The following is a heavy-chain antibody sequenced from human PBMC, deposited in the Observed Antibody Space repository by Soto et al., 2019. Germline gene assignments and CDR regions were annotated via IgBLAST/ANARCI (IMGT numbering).Heavy chain of an antibody. D-gene: IGHD3-3*01. CDR3: ARSAITLFGVVSIPPHYHSEMDV. Sequence: QVQLVQFGAEVKKPGSSVKVSCKASGGTFNRYAISWVRQAPGQGLEWMGGIIPIFGIGNDAQRFQGRVTITADESTGTAYMELSSLRSEDTGVYYCARSAITLFGVVSIPPHYHSEMDVWGQGTTVTVSS. J-gene: IGHJ6*02. CDR1: GGTFNRYA. CDR2: IIPIFGIG. V-gene: IGHV1-69*01.